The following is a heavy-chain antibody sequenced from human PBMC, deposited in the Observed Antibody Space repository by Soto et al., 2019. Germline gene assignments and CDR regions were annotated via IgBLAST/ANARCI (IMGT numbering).Heavy chain of an antibody. D-gene: IGHD4-17*01. Sequence: KLLQSGGGLVQPGGSLRLSCAVSGFTSSSYTLSWVRQSPGKDLEWVSSISGSGSSKYFADSVKGRFSISRDKSKNTLLLQLNSLRVEDTAIYYCAKTLGYGDHRGGFDVWGQGALVSVSS. CDR1: GFTSSSYT. CDR2: ISGSGSSK. CDR3: AKTLGYGDHRGGFDV. V-gene: IGHV3-23*01. J-gene: IGHJ5*02.